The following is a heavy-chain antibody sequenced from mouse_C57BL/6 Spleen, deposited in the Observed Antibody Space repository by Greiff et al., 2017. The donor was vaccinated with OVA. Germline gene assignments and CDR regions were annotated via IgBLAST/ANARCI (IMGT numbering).Heavy chain of an antibody. J-gene: IGHJ2*01. D-gene: IGHD1-1*01. CDR2: IDPETGGT. V-gene: IGHV1-15*01. CDR1: GYTFTDYE. Sequence: SGAELVRPGASVTLSCKASGYTFTDYEMHWVKQTPVHGLEWIGAIDPETGGTAYNQKFKGKAILTADKSSSTAYMELRSLTSEDSAVYYCTNYGSSPWGQGTTLTVSS. CDR3: TNYGSSP.